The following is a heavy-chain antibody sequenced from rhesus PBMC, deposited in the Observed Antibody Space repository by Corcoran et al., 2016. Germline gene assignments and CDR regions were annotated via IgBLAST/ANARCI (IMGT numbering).Heavy chain of an antibody. D-gene: IGHD2-21*01. CDR3: ATLWEVVSDY. Sequence: EVQLVQSGAEVKKPGASVTISCKASGYTFTDYYLHWVRQATGKGLEWMGRVDPEDGEAIHDQKFQDRVTSTAEPSTDTAYMELSSLRSEDTAVYYCATLWEVVSDYWGQGVLVTVSS. J-gene: IGHJ4*01. CDR1: GYTFTDYY. CDR2: VDPEDGEA. V-gene: IGHV1-111*02.